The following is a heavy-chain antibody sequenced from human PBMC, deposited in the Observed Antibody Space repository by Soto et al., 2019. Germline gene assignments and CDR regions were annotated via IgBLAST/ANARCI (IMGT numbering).Heavy chain of an antibody. V-gene: IGHV3-23*01. CDR1: GFTFSSYA. J-gene: IGHJ4*02. CDR2: ISGSGGST. CDR3: AKGAYDFWGGYSDSYYFGY. Sequence: EVQLLESGGGLVQPGGSLRLSCAASGFTFSSYAMSWVRQAPGKGLEWVSAISGSGGSTYYADSVKGRFTISRDNSKNTLYLQMNGLRAEDTAVYYCAKGAYDFWGGYSDSYYFGYWGQGTLVTVSA. D-gene: IGHD3-3*01.